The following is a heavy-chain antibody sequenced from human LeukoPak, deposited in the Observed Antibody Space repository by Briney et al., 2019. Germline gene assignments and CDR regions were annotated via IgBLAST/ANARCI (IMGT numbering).Heavy chain of an antibody. J-gene: IGHJ5*02. V-gene: IGHV4-30-2*01. CDR3: ARDLEYCSTTSCFT. Sequence: SQTLSLTCNVSGDSINCGGFYWNWIRQPPGKGLEWIAYIHQSGITVSNPSLKSRLTLSLDASKNQFSLRLTSVTVADTAVYYCARDLEYCSTTSCFTWGQGTLVTVSS. CDR1: GDSINCGGFY. D-gene: IGHD2-2*01. CDR2: IHQSGIT.